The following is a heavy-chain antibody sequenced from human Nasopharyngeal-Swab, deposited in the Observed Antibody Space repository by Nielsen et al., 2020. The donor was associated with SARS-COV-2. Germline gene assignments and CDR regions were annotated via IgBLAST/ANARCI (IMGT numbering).Heavy chain of an antibody. CDR3: VRGAPWNCANINCCLMDY. D-gene: IGHD2-8*01. V-gene: IGHV3-7*05. CDR2: IGQGESDK. CDR1: GFSLSSYW. J-gene: IGHJ4*02. Sequence: GESLKISCAASGFSLSSYWMTWVRQAPGKGLEWVATIGQGESDKYHVDSVKGRFTISRDDAKNSLNLQMNSLRVEDTALYYCVRGAPWNCANINCCLMDYWGQGSLVTVSS.